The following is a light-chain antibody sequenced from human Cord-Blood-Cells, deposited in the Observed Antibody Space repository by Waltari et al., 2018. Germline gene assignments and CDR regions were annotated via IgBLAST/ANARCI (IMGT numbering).Light chain of an antibody. V-gene: IGKV2-24*01. CDR3: MQAKQCPYT. J-gene: IGKJ2*01. Sequence: DIVMTKTLLSSPVTLGQPASIPCRSSQSLVHSYGNTYLSWLQQRPGQPPRLLIYNNSNRFSGVPDRFSGSGAGTDFTLKISRVEDEDVVVYYCMQAKQCPYTFGQGTKLEIK. CDR2: NNS. CDR1: QSLVHSYGNTY.